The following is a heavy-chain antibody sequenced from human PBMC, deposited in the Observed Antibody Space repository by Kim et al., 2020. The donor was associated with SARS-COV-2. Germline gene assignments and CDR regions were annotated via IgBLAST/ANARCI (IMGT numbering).Heavy chain of an antibody. CDR1: GFTFSTYA. J-gene: IGHJ4*02. V-gene: IGHV3-30*04. CDR2: ISYDGTNK. D-gene: IGHD3-10*01. Sequence: GGSLRLSCAASGFTFSTYAMHWVRQAPGKGLEWVAFISYDGTNKYYADSVKGRFTISRDNSKNTLYLQMNSLRAEDTAVYYCATLPSFGDFDYWGQGTLVTVSS. CDR3: ATLPSFGDFDY.